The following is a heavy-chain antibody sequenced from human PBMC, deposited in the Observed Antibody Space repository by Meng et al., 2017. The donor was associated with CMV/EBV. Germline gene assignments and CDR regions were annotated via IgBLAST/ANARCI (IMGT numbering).Heavy chain of an antibody. D-gene: IGHD5-18*01. Sequence: QTTVKEYGPTLVKPPQTLTMTCTFSGFSPSTSGVGVGWIRQPPGKALEWLALIYWDDDKRYSPSLKSRLTITKDTSKNQVVLTMTNMDPVDTATYYCAHLDTAKLHFDYWGQGTLVTVSS. V-gene: IGHV2-5*02. J-gene: IGHJ4*02. CDR1: GFSPSTSGVG. CDR3: AHLDTAKLHFDY. CDR2: IYWDDDK.